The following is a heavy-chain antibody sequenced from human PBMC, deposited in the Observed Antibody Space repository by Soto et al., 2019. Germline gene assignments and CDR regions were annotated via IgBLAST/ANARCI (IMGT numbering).Heavy chain of an antibody. CDR3: ARSPPEGGYSYGYLYY. Sequence: GESLKISCKGSGYSFTSYWIGWVRQMPGKGLEWMGIIYPGDSDTRYSPSFQGQVTISADKSISTAYLQWSSLKASDTAMYYCARSPPEGGYSYGYLYYWGQGTLVTVS. V-gene: IGHV5-51*01. CDR1: GYSFTSYW. D-gene: IGHD5-18*01. J-gene: IGHJ4*02. CDR2: IYPGDSDT.